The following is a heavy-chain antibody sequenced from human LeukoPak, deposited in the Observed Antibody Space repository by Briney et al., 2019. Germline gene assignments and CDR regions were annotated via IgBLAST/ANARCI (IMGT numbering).Heavy chain of an antibody. V-gene: IGHV3-7*05. CDR1: GFTFSSYW. CDR2: IRRDGSEK. J-gene: IGHJ1*01. CDR3: ASISYGDYEH. D-gene: IGHD4-17*01. Sequence: GGSLRLSCAASGFTFSSYWMNWVRQAPGKGLEWVANIRRDGSEKKYVDPVKGRFTISRDNAKNALYLQMNSLRAEDTAVYYCASISYGDYEHWGQGTLVTVSS.